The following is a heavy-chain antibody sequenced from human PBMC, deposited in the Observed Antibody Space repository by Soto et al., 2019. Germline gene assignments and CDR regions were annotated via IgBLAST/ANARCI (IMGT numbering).Heavy chain of an antibody. Sequence: PGESLKISCKGSGYSFTSYWIGWVRQMPGKGLEWMGIIYPGDSDTRYSPSFQGQVTISADKSISTAYLQWSSLKASDTAMYYCARLVCSSSWSDAFDIWGQGTMVTVSS. CDR1: GYSFTSYW. D-gene: IGHD6-13*01. J-gene: IGHJ3*02. CDR2: IYPGDSDT. V-gene: IGHV5-51*01. CDR3: ARLVCSSSWSDAFDI.